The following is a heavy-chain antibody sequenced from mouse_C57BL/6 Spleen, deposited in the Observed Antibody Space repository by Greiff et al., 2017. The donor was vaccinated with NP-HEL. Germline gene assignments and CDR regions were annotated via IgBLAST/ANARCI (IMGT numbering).Heavy chain of an antibody. Sequence: QVQLQQPGAELVKPGASVKLSCKASGYTFTSYWMHWVKQRPGRGLEWNGRIDPNSGGTKYNEKFKSKATLTVDKPSSTAYMQLSSLTSEDSAVYYCARIYYGNYDAMDYWGQGTSVTVSS. V-gene: IGHV1-72*01. CDR1: GYTFTSYW. J-gene: IGHJ4*01. CDR3: ARIYYGNYDAMDY. D-gene: IGHD2-1*01. CDR2: IDPNSGGT.